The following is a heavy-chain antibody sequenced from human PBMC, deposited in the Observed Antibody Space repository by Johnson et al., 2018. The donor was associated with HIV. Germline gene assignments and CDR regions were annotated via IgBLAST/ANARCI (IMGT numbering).Heavy chain of an antibody. CDR3: ARARQRWLPNDGFDI. CDR2: IRYDGSNK. D-gene: IGHD6-19*01. V-gene: IGHV3-33*08. CDR1: GFTFISYD. J-gene: IGHJ3*02. Sequence: QVQLVESGGGVGQPGRSLKVPCAASGFTFISYDTQWVRQAPGKGLEWVAVIRYDGSNKYYADSVMGRFTISRDNSKNTLYLQMNSLRVEDTALYYCARARQRWLPNDGFDIWGPGTMVTVSS.